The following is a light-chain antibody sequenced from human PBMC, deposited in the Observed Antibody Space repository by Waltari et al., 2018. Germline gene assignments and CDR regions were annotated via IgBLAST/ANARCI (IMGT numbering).Light chain of an antibody. Sequence: DIQMTQSPSTLSASVGDRVTITCRASQSISSWLAWYQQKPGKAPKLLIYDASSLESGVPSRFSGSGSGTEFTLTISSLQPDDFATYYCQQGVTFGGGTRVEIK. J-gene: IGKJ4*01. CDR3: QQGVT. CDR1: QSISSW. V-gene: IGKV1-5*01. CDR2: DAS.